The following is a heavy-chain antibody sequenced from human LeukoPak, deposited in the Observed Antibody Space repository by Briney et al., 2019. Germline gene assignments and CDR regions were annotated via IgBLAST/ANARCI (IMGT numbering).Heavy chain of an antibody. Sequence: PGGSLRLSCAASGFTFRSYWMGWVRQTPGKGLEWLANINEDGSTTYYVDSVKGRFTISRNNADNSLYLQMSSLRSDDTAVYYCARAQAGNYDWPLDLWGQGTLVTVSS. J-gene: IGHJ5*02. CDR1: GFTFRSYW. V-gene: IGHV3-7*03. CDR2: INEDGSTT. CDR3: ARAQAGNYDWPLDL. D-gene: IGHD5-12*01.